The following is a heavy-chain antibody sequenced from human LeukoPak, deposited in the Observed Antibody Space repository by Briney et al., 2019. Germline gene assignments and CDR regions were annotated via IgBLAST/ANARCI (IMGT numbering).Heavy chain of an antibody. J-gene: IGHJ6*03. CDR3: AKAPYYDFWSDYYYMDV. D-gene: IGHD3-3*01. Sequence: GGSLRLSCAASGFTFSKFPMGWVRQAPGRGLEWVSAISASGDVTFYADSLRGRFTISRDNSKNTLYLQMNSLRAEDTAVYYCAKAPYYDFWSDYYYMDVWGKGTTVTVSS. CDR1: GFTFSKFP. V-gene: IGHV3-23*01. CDR2: ISASGDVT.